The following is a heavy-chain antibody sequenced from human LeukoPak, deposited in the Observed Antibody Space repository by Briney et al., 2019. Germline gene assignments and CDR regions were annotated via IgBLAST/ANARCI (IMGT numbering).Heavy chain of an antibody. CDR1: GGSFSGYY. V-gene: IGHV4-34*01. D-gene: IGHD3-22*01. CDR2: INHSGST. J-gene: IGHJ5*02. Sequence: PSETLSLTCAVYGGSFSGYYWSWIRQPPGKGLEWIGEINHSGSTNYNPSLKSRVTISVDTSKNQFSLKLSSVTAADTAVYYCARGKKYYYDSSGYVWFDPWGQGTLVTVSS. CDR3: ARGKKYYYDSSGYVWFDP.